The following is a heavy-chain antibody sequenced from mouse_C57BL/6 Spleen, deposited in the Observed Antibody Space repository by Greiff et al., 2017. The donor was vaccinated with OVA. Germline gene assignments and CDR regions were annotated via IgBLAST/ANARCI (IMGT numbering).Heavy chain of an antibody. CDR2: IDPSSGGT. J-gene: IGHJ4*01. CDR3: ARSAAALSMDY. Sequence: VQLQQPGAELVKPGASVKLSCKASGYTFTSYWMHWVKQRPGRGLEWIGRIDPSSGGTKYNEKFKSKATLTVDKPSSTAYLQLSSLTSEASAVSYCARSAAALSMDYWGQGTSVTVSS. CDR1: GYTFTSYW. D-gene: IGHD6-1*01. V-gene: IGHV1-72*01.